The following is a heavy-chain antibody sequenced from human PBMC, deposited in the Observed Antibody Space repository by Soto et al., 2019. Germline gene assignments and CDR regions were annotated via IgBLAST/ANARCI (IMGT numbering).Heavy chain of an antibody. CDR3: AHLPTFADYNLDY. V-gene: IGHV2-5*01. CDR1: GFSLSTGGVG. J-gene: IGHJ4*02. CDR2: IYWNGET. Sequence: QITLKESGPTLAKPTQTLTLTCNFSGFSLSTGGVGVAWVRQPPGKALEWLTLIYWNGETRTSPSLANRLTVTKDASKIQVALTMTNMDPVDTATYYCAHLPTFADYNLDYWGQGIRVTVSS. D-gene: IGHD1-20*01.